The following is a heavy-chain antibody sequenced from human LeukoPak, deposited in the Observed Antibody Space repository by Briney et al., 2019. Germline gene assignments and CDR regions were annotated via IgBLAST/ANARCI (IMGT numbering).Heavy chain of an antibody. CDR3: AKASGQAGYCSSTSCHYTFDY. Sequence: GGSLRLSCATSAFTISSYGMHWVRQAPGKGLEWVAFIRYDGSDKYYADSVKGRFTVSRDNSKNTLYLQMNSLRAEDTTVYYCAKASGQAGYCSSTSCHYTFDYWGQGTLVTVSS. D-gene: IGHD2-2*01. CDR2: IRYDGSDK. V-gene: IGHV3-30*02. CDR1: AFTISSYG. J-gene: IGHJ4*02.